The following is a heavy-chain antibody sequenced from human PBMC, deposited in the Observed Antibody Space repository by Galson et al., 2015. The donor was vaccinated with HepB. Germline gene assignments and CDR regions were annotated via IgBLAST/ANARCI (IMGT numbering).Heavy chain of an antibody. CDR1: GYNFSSYG. Sequence: SVKVSCKAPGYNFSSYGISWVRQAPGQGLEWMGWISAYDAKTNYAQKFQDRVAQKFQGRVTMTRDTSTSTAYMELRSLRSDDTAVYYCARGPSQSYCGGDCYFDYWGQGTLVTVSS. CDR3: ARGPSQSYCGGDCYFDY. CDR2: ISAYDAKT. D-gene: IGHD2-21*01. J-gene: IGHJ4*02. V-gene: IGHV1-18*01.